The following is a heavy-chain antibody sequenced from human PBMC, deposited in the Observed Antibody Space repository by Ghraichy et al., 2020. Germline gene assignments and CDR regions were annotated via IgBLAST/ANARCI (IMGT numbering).Heavy chain of an antibody. CDR3: ARDPRVPGSYSSGWYTLDTNYYGMDV. V-gene: IGHV1-18*01. D-gene: IGHD6-19*01. J-gene: IGHJ6*02. Sequence: ASVKVSCKASGYTFTSYGISWVRQAPGQGLEWMGWISAYNGNTNYAQKLQGRVTMTTDTSTSTAYMELRSLRSDDTAVYYCARDPRVPGSYSSGWYTLDTNYYGMDVWGQGTTVTVSS. CDR2: ISAYNGNT. CDR1: GYTFTSYG.